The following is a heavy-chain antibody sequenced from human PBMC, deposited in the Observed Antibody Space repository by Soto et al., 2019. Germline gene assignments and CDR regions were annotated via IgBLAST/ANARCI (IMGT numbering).Heavy chain of an antibody. V-gene: IGHV1-69*13. CDR1: GGTFSSYA. CDR2: IIPIFGTA. CDR3: TKSYDSSDYHLGAFDI. J-gene: IGHJ3*02. D-gene: IGHD3-22*01. Sequence: ASVKVSCKASGGTFSSYAISSVRQAPGQGLEWMGGIIPIFGTANYAQKFQGRVTITADESTSTAYMELSSLGSEETAMYYCTKSYDSSDYHLGAFDIWGQGTMVTVSS.